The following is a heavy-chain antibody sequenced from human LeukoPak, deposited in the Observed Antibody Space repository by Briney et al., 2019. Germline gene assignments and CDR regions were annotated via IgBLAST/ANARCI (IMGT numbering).Heavy chain of an antibody. J-gene: IGHJ3*02. V-gene: IGHV1-2*02. D-gene: IGHD6-19*01. CDR1: GYTFTGYY. CDR3: ARVGIAVAGTGHDAFDI. Sequence: ASVKVSCKASGYTFTGYYMHWVRQAPGQGLKWMGWINPNSGGTNYAQKFQGRVTMTRDTSISTAYMELSRLRSDDTAVYYCARVGIAVAGTGHDAFDIWGQGTMVTVSS. CDR2: INPNSGGT.